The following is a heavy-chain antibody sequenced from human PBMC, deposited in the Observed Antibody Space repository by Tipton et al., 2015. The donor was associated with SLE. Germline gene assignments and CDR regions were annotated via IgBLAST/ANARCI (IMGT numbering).Heavy chain of an antibody. J-gene: IGHJ4*02. CDR1: GGSISSGGYY. V-gene: IGHV4-31*03. CDR2: IYYSGST. Sequence: TLSLTCTVSGGSISSGGYYWSWIRQHPGKGLEWIGYIYYSGSTYYNPSLKSRVTISVDTSKNQFFLRLRSVTAADTAVYYCARAGRAWNLFDYWGQGTLVTVSS. CDR3: ARAGRAWNLFDY. D-gene: IGHD1-1*01.